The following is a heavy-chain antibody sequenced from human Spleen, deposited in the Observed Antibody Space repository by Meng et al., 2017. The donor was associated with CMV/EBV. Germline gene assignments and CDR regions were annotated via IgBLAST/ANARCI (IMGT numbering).Heavy chain of an antibody. V-gene: IGHV4-34*01. CDR1: WGSFRGYC. CDR3: ARRYGASAYNWFDP. Sequence: VQVPQGGVGLLEPSEALSLTCAVKWGSFRGYCWSCIRQPPGKGLEWIGEINHSGSTNYTPSLKSRVTISVDTSKNQFSLKLSSVTAADTAVYYCARRYGASAYNWFDPWGQGTLVTVSS. D-gene: IGHD4-17*01. J-gene: IGHJ5*02. CDR2: INHSGST.